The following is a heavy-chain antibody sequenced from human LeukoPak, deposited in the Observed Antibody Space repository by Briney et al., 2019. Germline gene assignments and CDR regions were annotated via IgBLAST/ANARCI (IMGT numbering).Heavy chain of an antibody. CDR1: GGTFSSYA. CDR3: ARDLRGKYSGYAPG. D-gene: IGHD5-12*01. Sequence: ASVKVSCKASGGTFSSYAISWVRQAPGQGLEWMGWINPNSGGTNYAQKFQGRVTMTRDTSISTAYMELSRLRSDDTAVYYCARDLRGKYSGYAPGWGQGTLVTVSS. J-gene: IGHJ4*02. V-gene: IGHV1-2*02. CDR2: INPNSGGT.